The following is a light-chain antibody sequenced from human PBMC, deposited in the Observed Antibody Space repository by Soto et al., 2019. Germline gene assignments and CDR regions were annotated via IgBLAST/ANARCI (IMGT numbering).Light chain of an antibody. CDR2: GAS. CDR1: QSVSSTY. Sequence: EIVLTQSPVTLSLSPGERATLSCRASQSVSSTYLAWYRHKPGQAPRLLIYGASIRAADIPARFSGSGSGTDFTLTISSLEPEDFAVYYCQQRSNWPPLTFGGGTKVDI. J-gene: IGKJ4*01. CDR3: QQRSNWPPLT. V-gene: IGKV3-11*01.